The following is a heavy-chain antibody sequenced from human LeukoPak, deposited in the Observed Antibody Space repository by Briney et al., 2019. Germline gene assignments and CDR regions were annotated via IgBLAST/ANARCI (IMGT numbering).Heavy chain of an antibody. CDR3: TSNLPGYSSSWPDY. CDR1: GFTFSSYA. CDR2: ISSSSRRI. V-gene: IGHV3-48*01. Sequence: GGSLRLSCAASGFTFSSYAMSWVRQAPGKGLEWVSYISSSSRRIFYAGSVEGRFTIPRDNAKNSLYLQMNNLRAEDTAIYYCTSNLPGYSSSWPDYWGQGTLVTVSS. J-gene: IGHJ4*02. D-gene: IGHD2-2*01.